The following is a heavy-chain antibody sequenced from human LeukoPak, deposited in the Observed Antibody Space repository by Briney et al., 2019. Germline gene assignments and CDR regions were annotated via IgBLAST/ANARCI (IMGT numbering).Heavy chain of an antibody. Sequence: GGSLRLSCATSGFSFSNYAMHWLRQAPGKGLEWVANIKQDGSEKYYVDSVKGRFTISRDNAKNSLYLQMNSLRAEDTAVYYCARVVGGSYNPTFDYWGQGTLVTVSS. D-gene: IGHD1-26*01. CDR2: IKQDGSEK. CDR3: ARVVGGSYNPTFDY. V-gene: IGHV3-7*01. CDR1: GFSFSNYA. J-gene: IGHJ4*02.